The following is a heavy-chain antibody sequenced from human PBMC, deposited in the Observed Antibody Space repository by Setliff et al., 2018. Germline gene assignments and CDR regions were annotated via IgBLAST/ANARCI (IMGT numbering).Heavy chain of an antibody. CDR2: IYTSGST. CDR3: ARAISGWYSAHYYYWDV. D-gene: IGHD6-19*01. CDR1: GGSISSGSDY. Sequence: SETLSLTCSVSGGSISSGSDYCTWIRQPAVKGLEWIGHIYTSGSTNYNPSLKSRVTLSVDASKNQLSLNRRSVTAADTAVYYCARAISGWYSAHYYYWDVWGKGTTGTVSS. J-gene: IGHJ6*03. V-gene: IGHV4-61*09.